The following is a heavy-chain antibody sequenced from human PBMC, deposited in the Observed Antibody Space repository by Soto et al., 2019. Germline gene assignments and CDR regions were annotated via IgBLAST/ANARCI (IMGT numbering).Heavy chain of an antibody. CDR3: AKALDDGGYPRGVDY. CDR1: GFTFSSYA. CDR2: ISGSGGST. V-gene: IGHV3-23*01. D-gene: IGHD3-22*01. Sequence: GGSLRLSCAASGFTFSSYAMSWVRQAPGKGLEWVSAISGSGGSTYYADSVKGRFTISRDNSKNTLYLQMNSLRAEDTAVYYCAKALDDGGYPRGVDYWGQGTLVTVSS. J-gene: IGHJ4*02.